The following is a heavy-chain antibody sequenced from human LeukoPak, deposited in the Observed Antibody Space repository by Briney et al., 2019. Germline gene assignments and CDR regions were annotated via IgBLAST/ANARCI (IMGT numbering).Heavy chain of an antibody. J-gene: IGHJ4*02. V-gene: IGHV1-18*01. D-gene: IGHD6-19*01. CDR2: SSAYNGNT. CDR3: AILSTYSSGWDTDY. Sequence: ASVKVSCKDSGYTLTSYGISWVRQAPGQGLEWMGWSSAYNGNTNYAQKLQGRVTMNTDTSTSTAYMELRSLRSDDTAVYYCAILSTYSSGWDTDYWGQGTLVTVSS. CDR1: GYTLTSYG.